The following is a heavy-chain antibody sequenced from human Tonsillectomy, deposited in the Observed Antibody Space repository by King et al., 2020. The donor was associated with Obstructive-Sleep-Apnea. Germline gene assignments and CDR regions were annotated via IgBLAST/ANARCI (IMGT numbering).Heavy chain of an antibody. CDR1: VFTFSNAW. V-gene: IGHV3-15*01. CDR3: TTSHYYDSSGYSDAFDI. D-gene: IGHD3-22*01. J-gene: IGHJ3*02. CDR2: IKSKTDGGTT. Sequence: VQLVESGGGLVKPGGSLRLSCAASVFTFSNAWMSWVRQAPGKGLEWVGRIKSKTDGGTTDYAAPVKGRFTISRDDSKNTLYLQMNSLKTEDTAVYYCTTSHYYDSSGYSDAFDIWGQGTMVTVSS.